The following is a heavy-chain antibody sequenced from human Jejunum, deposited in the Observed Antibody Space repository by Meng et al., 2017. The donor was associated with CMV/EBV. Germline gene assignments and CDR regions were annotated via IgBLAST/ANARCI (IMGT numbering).Heavy chain of an antibody. CDR2: ISCYNGDT. CDR3: ARDPSNTSGRYAYFDS. D-gene: IGHD6-19*01. J-gene: IGHJ4*02. Sequence: VQLLQSGVEVKKPGASVMVSFRASGYTFTHHGISWIRQAPGQGLEWLGWISCYNGDTIYAQKVQGGFTMTMDKSASTAYMDLRSLRSDDTAIYYCARDPSNTSGRYAYFDSWGQGTLVTVSS. V-gene: IGHV1-18*01. CDR1: GYTFTHHG.